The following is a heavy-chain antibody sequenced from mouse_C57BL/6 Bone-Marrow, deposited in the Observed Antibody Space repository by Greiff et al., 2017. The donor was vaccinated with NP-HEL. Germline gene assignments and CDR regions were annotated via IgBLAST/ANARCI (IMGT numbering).Heavy chain of an antibody. D-gene: IGHD2-14*01. Sequence: EVMLVESGGGLVQPGGSLKLSCAASGFTFSDYYMYWVRQTPEKRLEWVAYISNGGGSTYYPDTVKGRFTISRDNAKNTLYLQMSRLKSEDTAMYYCARRGYGGAMDYWGQGTSVTVSS. CDR2: ISNGGGST. J-gene: IGHJ4*01. CDR3: ARRGYGGAMDY. V-gene: IGHV5-12*01. CDR1: GFTFSDYY.